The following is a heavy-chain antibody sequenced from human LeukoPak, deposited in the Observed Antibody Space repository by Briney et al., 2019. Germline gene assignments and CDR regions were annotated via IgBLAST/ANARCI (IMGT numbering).Heavy chain of an antibody. V-gene: IGHV3-48*03. J-gene: IGHJ6*03. CDR2: ISSSGSTI. CDR1: GFTFSSYE. CDR3: ARDHIDLDMDV. Sequence: PGGSLRLSCAASGFTFSSYEMNWVRQAPGKGLEWVSYISSSGSTIYYADSVKGRFTISRDNAKNTLFLQMNSLRADDTAVYYCARDHIDLDMDVWGKGTTVTVSS.